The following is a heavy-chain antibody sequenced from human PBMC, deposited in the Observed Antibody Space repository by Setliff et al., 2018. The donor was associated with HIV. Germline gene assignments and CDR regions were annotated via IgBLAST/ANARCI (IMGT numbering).Heavy chain of an antibody. V-gene: IGHV4-31*02. CDR3: ARVALGKLYYFDY. D-gene: IGHD7-27*01. J-gene: IGHJ4*02. CDR1: GASINSGGYY. CDR2: IYYSGST. Sequence: SETLSLTCTVSGASINSGGYYWSWIRQLPGKGLEWLGYIYYSGSTYYNSSLKSRLTISVDTSRNQFSLKLNSVTAADTAVYYCARVALGKLYYFDYWGQGTLVTVSS.